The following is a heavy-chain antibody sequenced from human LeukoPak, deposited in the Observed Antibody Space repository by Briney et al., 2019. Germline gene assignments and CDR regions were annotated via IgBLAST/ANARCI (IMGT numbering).Heavy chain of an antibody. J-gene: IGHJ5*02. Sequence: SETLSLTCAVYGGSFCGYYWSWIRQPPGKGLEWIGEINHSGSTNYNPSLKSRVTISVDTSKNQFSLKLSSVTAADTAVYYCARGAARGYSGYDFSWFDPWGQGTLVTVSS. D-gene: IGHD5-12*01. CDR2: INHSGST. CDR1: GGSFCGYY. V-gene: IGHV4-34*01. CDR3: ARGAARGYSGYDFSWFDP.